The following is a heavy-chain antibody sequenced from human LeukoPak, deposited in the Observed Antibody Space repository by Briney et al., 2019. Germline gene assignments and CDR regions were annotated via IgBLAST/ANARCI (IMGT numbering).Heavy chain of an antibody. CDR3: ARGLRYSAGWYYFDY. Sequence: GGSLRLSCAASGFTVSNNYMSWVRQAPGKGLEWVSVIYSGGTTYYADSVKGRFTISRDNSKNTLYLQMNSLRAEDTAVYYCARGLRYSAGWYYFDYWGQGTLVTVSS. CDR2: IYSGGTT. V-gene: IGHV3-53*01. D-gene: IGHD6-19*01. CDR1: GFTVSNNY. J-gene: IGHJ4*02.